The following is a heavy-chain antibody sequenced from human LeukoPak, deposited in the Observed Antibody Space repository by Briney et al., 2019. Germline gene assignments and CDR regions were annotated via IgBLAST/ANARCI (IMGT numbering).Heavy chain of an antibody. V-gene: IGHV3-33*01. J-gene: IGHJ4*02. CDR2: IWYDGSNK. CDR3: ARERQNCSGGSCPTGPYD. D-gene: IGHD2-15*01. CDR1: GFTFSSYG. Sequence: GGSLRLSCAASGFTFSSYGMPWVRQAPGKGLEWVAVIWYDGSNKYYADSVKGRFTISRDNSKNTLYLQMNSLRAEDTAVYYCARERQNCSGGSCPTGPYDWGQGTLVTVSS.